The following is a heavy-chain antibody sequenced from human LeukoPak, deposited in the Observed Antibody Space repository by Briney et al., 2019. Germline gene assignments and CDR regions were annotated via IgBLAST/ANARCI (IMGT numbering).Heavy chain of an antibody. CDR3: MKWDYYDRSGSYYFDY. CDR2: ISGSGGST. J-gene: IGHJ4*02. CDR1: GFTFKSYA. D-gene: IGHD3-22*01. V-gene: IGHV3-23*01. Sequence: GGSLRLSCAASGFTFKSYAMSWLRQAPGKGLEWVSAISGSGGSTYYADSVKGRFTISRDNSKNTLYLQMNSLRAEDTAVYYCMKWDYYDRSGSYYFDYWGQGTLVTVSS.